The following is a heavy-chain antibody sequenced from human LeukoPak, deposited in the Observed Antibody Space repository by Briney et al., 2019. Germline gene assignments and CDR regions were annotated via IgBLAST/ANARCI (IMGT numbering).Heavy chain of an antibody. J-gene: IGHJ4*01. CDR2: ISGSGDST. V-gene: IGHV3-23*01. CDR3: AKGIYSSGWSYFDY. D-gene: IGHD6-19*01. CDR1: GFTFRSYA. Sequence: GGSLRLSCAASGFTFRSYAMSWVRQAPGKGLEWVSAISGSGDSTYYADSVKGRFTISRDSSKNTLYLQMHSLRAEDTAVYYCAKGIYSSGWSYFDYWGHGTLVTVSS.